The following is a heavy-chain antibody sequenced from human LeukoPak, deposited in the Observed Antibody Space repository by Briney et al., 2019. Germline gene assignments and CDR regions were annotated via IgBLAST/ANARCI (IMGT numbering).Heavy chain of an antibody. CDR3: AKDYYDSSGYYWDY. V-gene: IGHV3-7*01. CDR1: GFTFSSYW. J-gene: IGHJ4*02. CDR2: IKQDGSEK. D-gene: IGHD3-22*01. Sequence: GGSLRLSCAASGFTFSSYWMSWVRQAPGKGLEWVANIKQDGSEKYYVDSVKGRFTISRDNAKNSLYLQMNSLRAEDTAVYYCAKDYYDSSGYYWDYWGQGTLVTASS.